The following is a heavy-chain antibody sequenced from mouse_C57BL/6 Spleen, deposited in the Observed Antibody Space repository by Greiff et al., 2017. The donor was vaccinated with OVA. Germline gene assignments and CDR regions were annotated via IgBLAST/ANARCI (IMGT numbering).Heavy chain of an antibody. CDR1: GFTFSNYW. D-gene: IGHD2-5*01. CDR3: TKGYSNYDHYYAMDY. J-gene: IGHJ4*01. CDR2: IRLKSDNYAT. Sequence: DVQLVESGGGLVQPGGSMKLSCVASGFTFSNYWMNWVRQSPEKGLEWVAQIRLKSDNYATHYAESVKGRFTIYRDDSKSSVYLQMNNLRAEDTCIYYGTKGYSNYDHYYAMDYWGQGTSVTVSS. V-gene: IGHV6-3*01.